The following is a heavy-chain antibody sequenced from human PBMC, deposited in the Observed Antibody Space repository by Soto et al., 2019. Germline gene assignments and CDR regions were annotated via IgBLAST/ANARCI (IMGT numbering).Heavy chain of an antibody. CDR3: ARGEDDYGDYGNFDY. J-gene: IGHJ4*02. CDR1: GFTFSSYA. D-gene: IGHD4-17*01. Sequence: QVQLVESGGGVVQPGRSLRLSCAASGFTFSSYAMHWVRQAPGKGLEWVAVISYDGSNKYYADSVKGRFTIARDNSKNTLYLQMNSLSAEDTAVYYCARGEDDYGDYGNFDYWGQGTLVTVSS. V-gene: IGHV3-30-3*01. CDR2: ISYDGSNK.